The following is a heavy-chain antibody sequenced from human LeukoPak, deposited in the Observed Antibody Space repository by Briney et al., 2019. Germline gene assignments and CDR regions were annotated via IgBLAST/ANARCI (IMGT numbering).Heavy chain of an antibody. CDR2: ISGSGGST. CDR1: GFTSSSYA. Sequence: GGSLRLSCAASGFTSSSYAMSWVRQDPGKGLEWVSAISGSGGSTYYADSVKGRFTISRDNSKNTLYLQMNSLRAEDTAVYYCAKNPSSYGDYGGFDYWGQGTLVTVSS. D-gene: IGHD4-17*01. CDR3: AKNPSSYGDYGGFDY. V-gene: IGHV3-23*01. J-gene: IGHJ4*02.